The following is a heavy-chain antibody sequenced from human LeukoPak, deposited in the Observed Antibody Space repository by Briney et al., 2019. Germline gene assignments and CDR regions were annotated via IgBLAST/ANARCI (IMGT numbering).Heavy chain of an antibody. Sequence: GSLRLSCAASGFSFSTYWMTWVRQDPGKGLEWVANIKQDGSEKYYVDSVKGRFTISRDNAKNLLDLQMDSLRVEDTAVYYCARGGDYRWLQFPFEYWGQGTLVTVSS. V-gene: IGHV3-7*01. J-gene: IGHJ4*02. D-gene: IGHD5-24*01. CDR1: GFSFSTYW. CDR2: IKQDGSEK. CDR3: ARGGDYRWLQFPFEY.